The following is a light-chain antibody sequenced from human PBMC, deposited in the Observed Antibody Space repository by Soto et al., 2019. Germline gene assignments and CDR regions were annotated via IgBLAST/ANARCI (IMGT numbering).Light chain of an antibody. CDR2: AAS. CDR3: QQCYSTLQYT. V-gene: IGKV1-39*01. CDR1: QSISSY. Sequence: DIQMTPSPSSLSASVGDRVTITCRAIQSISSYLNWYQQKPGKAPKLLIYAASSLQSGVPSRFSGSGSGTDFTLTISSLQPEDFATYYGQQCYSTLQYTFGQGTKLEIK. J-gene: IGKJ2*01.